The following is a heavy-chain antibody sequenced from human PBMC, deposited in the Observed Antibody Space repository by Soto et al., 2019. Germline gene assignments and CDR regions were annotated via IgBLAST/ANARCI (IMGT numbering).Heavy chain of an antibody. CDR2: TYYRSKWDN. V-gene: IGHV6-1*01. CDR1: GDSVSSNSAA. D-gene: IGHD6-19*01. Sequence: KQSQTLSLTCAISGDSVSSNSAAWNWIRQSPSRGLEWLGRTYYRSKWDNDYAVSVKSRITINPDTSKNQFSLQLNSVTPEDTAVYYCAWAGTDSNWFDPWGQGTLVTVSS. CDR3: AWAGTDSNWFDP. J-gene: IGHJ5*02.